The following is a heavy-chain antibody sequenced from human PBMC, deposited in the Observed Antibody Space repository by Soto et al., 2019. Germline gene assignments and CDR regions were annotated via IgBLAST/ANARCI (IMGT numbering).Heavy chain of an antibody. CDR3: AMVDVYVTPSPQDV. Sequence: QVQLVQSGAEVKNPGASVKVSCKASGYTFTRYGIGWARQAPGQGLEWMGWINTYNGNTNYAQNVQGRVTLPTDTSTRTAYMELRSLRSNDTAIYYCAMVDVYVTPSPQDVWGQGTTVIVSS. CDR1: GYTFTRYG. V-gene: IGHV1-18*01. D-gene: IGHD3-16*01. J-gene: IGHJ6*02. CDR2: INTYNGNT.